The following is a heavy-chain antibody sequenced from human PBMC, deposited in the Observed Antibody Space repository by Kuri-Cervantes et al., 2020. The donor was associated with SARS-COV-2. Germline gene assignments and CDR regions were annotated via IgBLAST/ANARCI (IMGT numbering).Heavy chain of an antibody. Sequence: LRLSCAVSGGSISSGNFYWSWIRQPPGKGLEWIGYTSQSGNTYYNPSLKSRVTVSVDRSKNQFSLKVSSVSAADTAVYYCARVSGDSRFSYYMDVWGTGTTVTVSS. V-gene: IGHV4-30-2*01. D-gene: IGHD7-27*01. CDR3: ARVSGDSRFSYYMDV. J-gene: IGHJ6*03. CDR2: TSQSGNT. CDR1: GGSISSGNFY.